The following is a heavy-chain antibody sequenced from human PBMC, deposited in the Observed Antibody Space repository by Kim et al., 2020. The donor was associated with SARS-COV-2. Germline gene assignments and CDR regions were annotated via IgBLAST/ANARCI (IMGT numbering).Heavy chain of an antibody. J-gene: IGHJ4*02. CDR2: IYYSGST. Sequence: SETLSLTCTVSGGSISSYYWSWIRQPPGKGLEWIGYIYYSGSTNYNPSLKSRVTISVDTSKNQFSLKLSSVTAADTTVYYCARAPGDTVAHAEYYFDYWGQGTLVTVSS. CDR3: ARAPGDTVAHAEYYFDY. CDR1: GGSISSYY. D-gene: IGHD4-17*01. V-gene: IGHV4-59*01.